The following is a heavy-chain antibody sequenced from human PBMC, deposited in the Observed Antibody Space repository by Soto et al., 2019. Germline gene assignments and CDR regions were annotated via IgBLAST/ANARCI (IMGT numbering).Heavy chain of an antibody. CDR1: GFTLIKYP. CDR2: IYHIGST. D-gene: IGHD5-12*01. V-gene: IGHV4-4*02. J-gene: IGHJ4*02. CDR3: ARLGDYSGYVLFDY. Sequence: PGGSLRLSCAASGFTLIKYPMNWVRQVPGKGLEWLGEIYHIGSTKYNPSLKSRVTISVDKSKNQFSLKLSSVTAADTAVYYCARLGDYSGYVLFDYWGQGT.